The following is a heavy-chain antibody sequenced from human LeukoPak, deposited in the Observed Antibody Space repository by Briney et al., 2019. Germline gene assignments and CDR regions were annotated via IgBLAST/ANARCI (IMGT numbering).Heavy chain of an antibody. V-gene: IGHV4-59*08. CDR3: ARSYGDLPVHYTFDI. D-gene: IGHD4-17*01. Sequence: PSETLSLTCAVYGGSFSGYYWSWIRQPPGKGLEWIGYIYYSGSTNYNPSLKSRVTISVDTSKNQFSLKLSSVTAADTAVYYCARSYGDLPVHYTFDIWGQGTMVTVSS. J-gene: IGHJ3*02. CDR1: GGSFSGYY. CDR2: IYYSGST.